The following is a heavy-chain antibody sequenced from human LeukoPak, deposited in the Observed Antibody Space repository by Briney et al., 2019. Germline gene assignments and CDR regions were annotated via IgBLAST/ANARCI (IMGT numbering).Heavy chain of an antibody. D-gene: IGHD3-3*01. CDR1: GFTFSSYA. Sequence: GGSLRLSCAASGFTFSSYAMHWVRQAPGKGLEWVAVISYDGSNKYYADSVKGRFTISRDNSKNTLYLQMNSLRAEDTAVYYCARDRTIFGVVIAYYFDYWGQGTLVTVSS. CDR2: ISYDGSNK. CDR3: ARDRTIFGVVIAYYFDY. V-gene: IGHV3-30-3*01. J-gene: IGHJ4*02.